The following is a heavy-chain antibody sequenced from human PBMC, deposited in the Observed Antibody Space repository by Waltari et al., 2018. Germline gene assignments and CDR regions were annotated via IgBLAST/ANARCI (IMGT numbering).Heavy chain of an antibody. J-gene: IGHJ4*02. V-gene: IGHV3-49*04. D-gene: IGHD3-22*01. CDR1: GFTFGDYA. CDR2: IRSKAYGGTT. Sequence: EVQLVESGGGLVQPGRSLRLSCTASGFTFGDYAMSWVRQAPGKGLEWVGFIRSKAYGGTTEYAASVKGRFTISRDDSKSIAYLQMNSLKTEDTAVYYCTRSMTVSGAKYYFDNWGQGTLVTVSS. CDR3: TRSMTVSGAKYYFDN.